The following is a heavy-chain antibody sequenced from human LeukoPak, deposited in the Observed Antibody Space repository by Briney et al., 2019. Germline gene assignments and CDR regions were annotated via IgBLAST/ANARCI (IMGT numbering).Heavy chain of an antibody. J-gene: IGHJ4*02. V-gene: IGHV3-21*01. CDR3: AREMDTAMVMDADY. CDR2: ISSSSSYI. D-gene: IGHD5-18*01. CDR1: GFTVSSNY. Sequence: KSGGSLRLSCAASGFTVSSNYMSWVRQAPGKGLEWVSSISSSSSYIYYADSVKGRFTISRDNAKNSLYLQMNSLRAEDTAVYYCAREMDTAMVMDADYWGQGTLVTVSS.